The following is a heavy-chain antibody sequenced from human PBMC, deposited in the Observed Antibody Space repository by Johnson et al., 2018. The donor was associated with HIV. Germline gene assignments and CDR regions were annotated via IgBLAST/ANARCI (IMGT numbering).Heavy chain of an antibody. V-gene: IGHV3-30*03. Sequence: QVQLVECGGGLVKPGGSLRLSCAASGFTFSTYGMHWVRQAPGKGLEWVAVISYDGSNKYYADSVKGRFTISRDNSKNTAYLQMNSLKTEDTAVYYCTSRRDGYNLIGIWGQGTMVTVSS. D-gene: IGHD5-24*01. CDR2: ISYDGSNK. CDR1: GFTFSTYG. J-gene: IGHJ3*02. CDR3: TSRRDGYNLIGI.